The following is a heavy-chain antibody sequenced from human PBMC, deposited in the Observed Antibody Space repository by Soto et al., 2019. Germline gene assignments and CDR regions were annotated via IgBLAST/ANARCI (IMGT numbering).Heavy chain of an antibody. Sequence: ASVKVSCKASGYTFTSYAMHWVRQAPGQRLEWMGWINAGNGNTKYSQKFQGRVTITRDTSASTAYMELSSLRSEDTAVYYCARQYCSSTSCQPLDYWGQGTLVTVSS. CDR2: INAGNGNT. CDR1: GYTFTSYA. V-gene: IGHV1-3*01. CDR3: ARQYCSSTSCQPLDY. D-gene: IGHD2-2*01. J-gene: IGHJ4*02.